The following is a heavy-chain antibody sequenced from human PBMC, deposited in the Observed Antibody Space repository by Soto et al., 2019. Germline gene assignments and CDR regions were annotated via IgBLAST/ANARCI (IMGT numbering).Heavy chain of an antibody. D-gene: IGHD7-27*01. V-gene: IGHV1-3*01. CDR2: INAGYGNT. CDR1: GYTFSSYA. Sequence: ASVKVSCKASGYTFSSYAMHWVRQAPGQRLEWMGWINAGYGNTKSSQKFQDRVTISRDTSASTAYMELTSLRSEDTAVYYCARDTGDGTFDFWGRGTLVTVSS. CDR3: ARDTGDGTFDF. J-gene: IGHJ4*02.